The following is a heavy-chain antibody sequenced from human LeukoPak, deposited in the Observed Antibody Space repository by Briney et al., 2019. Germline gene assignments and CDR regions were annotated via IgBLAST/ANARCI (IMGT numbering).Heavy chain of an antibody. D-gene: IGHD3-10*01. Sequence: GGSLRLSCAASGFTFSSFGTHWVRQAPGKGLAWVAFLGHEGTNKYYAESVKGRFTISRDDSKNTLFLQMDSLRPEDTAVYYRGRGALVRGKELFDYWGQGTLATVSS. CDR3: GRGALVRGKELFDY. CDR1: GFTFSSFG. J-gene: IGHJ4*02. V-gene: IGHV3-30*02. CDR2: LGHEGTNK.